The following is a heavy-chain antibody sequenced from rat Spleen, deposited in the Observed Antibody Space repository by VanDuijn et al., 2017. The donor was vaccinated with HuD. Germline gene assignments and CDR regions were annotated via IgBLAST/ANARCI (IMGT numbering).Heavy chain of an antibody. CDR2: VSSGGNT. CDR1: GFSLTSSS. V-gene: IGHV2-6*01. J-gene: IGHJ2*01. D-gene: IGHD1-12*02. Sequence: VQLKESGPGLVQPSQTLSLTCTVSGFSLTSSSVHWVRQPPGQGLEWIAAVSSGGNTYYDSTLKSRLSISKDTSKSQVLLKMNSLQTEDTAMYFCARSAKYYYDGSYYYVHFDYWGQGVMVTVSS. CDR3: ARSAKYYYDGSYYYVHFDY.